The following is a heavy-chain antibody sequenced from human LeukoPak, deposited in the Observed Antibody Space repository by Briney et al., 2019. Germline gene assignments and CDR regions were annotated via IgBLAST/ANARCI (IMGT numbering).Heavy chain of an antibody. V-gene: IGHV3-21*01. CDR1: GCIFSSYT. Sequence: PGGSLRSSCAAAGCIFSSYTMNWVSQDPGNRLMWVSSISGGSSFINYADSVQGRFTISRDNPKNSLYLQMNSLRVEDTAVYYCARKSVDSRSKYGMDVWGQGTTVTVSS. D-gene: IGHD6-13*01. J-gene: IGHJ6*02. CDR3: ARKSVDSRSKYGMDV. CDR2: ISGGSSFI.